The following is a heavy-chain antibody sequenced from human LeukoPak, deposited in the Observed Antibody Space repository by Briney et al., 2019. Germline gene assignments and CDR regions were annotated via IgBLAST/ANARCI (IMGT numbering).Heavy chain of an antibody. CDR1: GYSFTSYD. CDR2: MNPNGGNT. CDR3: ARLYCYASSGYDALDI. V-gene: IGHV1-8*03. J-gene: IGHJ3*02. D-gene: IGHD3-22*01. Sequence: ASVKVSCKASGYSFTSYDINWVRQATGQGLEWMGGMNPNGGNTGYAQNFQGRVTITRNTSISTAYMELSSLTSEDTAVYYCARLYCYASSGYDALDIWGQGTMVTVSS.